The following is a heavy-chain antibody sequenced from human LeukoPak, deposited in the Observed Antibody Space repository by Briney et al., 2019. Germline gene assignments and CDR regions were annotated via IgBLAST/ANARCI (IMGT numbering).Heavy chain of an antibody. CDR3: AKDQQGWELRPLDY. Sequence: GGSLRLSCAASGFTVSSNYMSWVRQAPGKGLEWVSVIYSGGSTYYADSVKGRFTISRDNSKNTLYLQMNSLRAEDTAVYYCAKDQQGWELRPLDYWGQGTLVTVSS. CDR1: GFTVSSNY. V-gene: IGHV3-53*01. J-gene: IGHJ4*02. D-gene: IGHD1-26*01. CDR2: IYSGGST.